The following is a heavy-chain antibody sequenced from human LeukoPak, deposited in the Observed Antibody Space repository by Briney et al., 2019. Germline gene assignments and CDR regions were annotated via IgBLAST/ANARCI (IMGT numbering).Heavy chain of an antibody. D-gene: IGHD2-2*01. CDR1: GYTLTELS. CDR3: ATPAATENWFDP. V-gene: IGHV1-24*01. CDR2: FDPEDGET. Sequence: ASVKVSCKVSGYTLTELSMHWVRQAPGIGLEWMGGFDPEDGETIYAQKFQGRVTMTEDTSTDTAYMELSSLRSEDTAVYYCATPAATENWFDPWGQGTLVTVSP. J-gene: IGHJ5*02.